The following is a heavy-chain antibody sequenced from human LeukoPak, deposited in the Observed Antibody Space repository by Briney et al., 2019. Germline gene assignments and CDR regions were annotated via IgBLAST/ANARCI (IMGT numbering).Heavy chain of an antibody. D-gene: IGHD3-22*01. CDR3: AKYPSSYYDSSGYYWAPFDY. CDR1: GFTFSSYW. V-gene: IGHV3-7*03. J-gene: IGHJ4*02. Sequence: GGSLRLSCAASGFTFSSYWMSWVRQAPGKGLEWVANIKQDGSEKYYADSVKGRFTISRDNSKNTLYLQMNSLRAEDTAVYYCAKYPSSYYDSSGYYWAPFDYWGQGTLVTVSS. CDR2: IKQDGSEK.